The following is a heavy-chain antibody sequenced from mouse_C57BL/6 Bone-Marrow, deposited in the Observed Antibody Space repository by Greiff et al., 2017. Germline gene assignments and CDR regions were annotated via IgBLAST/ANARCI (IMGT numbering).Heavy chain of an antibody. D-gene: IGHD1-1*01. V-gene: IGHV14-4*01. Sequence: EVQLQQSGAELVRPGASVKLSCTASGFNIKDDYMHWVKQRPEQGLEWIGWIDPENGDTEYASKFQGKATKTADTSSNTAYLQLSSLTSEDTAVYYCKITTGADWGQGTLVTVSA. CDR2: IDPENGDT. CDR1: GFNIKDDY. CDR3: KITTGAD. J-gene: IGHJ3*01.